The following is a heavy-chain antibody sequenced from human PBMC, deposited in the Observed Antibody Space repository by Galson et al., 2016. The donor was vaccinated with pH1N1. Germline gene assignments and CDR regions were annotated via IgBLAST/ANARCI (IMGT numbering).Heavy chain of an antibody. J-gene: IGHJ3*02. CDR1: GFSLNTSGMS. CDR3: AVWFGESLYGRHTGALVI. Sequence: PALLKPTQTLTLTCTFSGFSLNTSGMSVSWIRQPPGKALEWLALIDWDDDKDYSTSLKTRLTISKDTSKNQVVLTMTNMDPVDTATYLCAVWFGESLYGRHTGALVIWGQGTMVTVSS. V-gene: IGHV2-70*01. D-gene: IGHD3-10*01. CDR2: IDWDDDK.